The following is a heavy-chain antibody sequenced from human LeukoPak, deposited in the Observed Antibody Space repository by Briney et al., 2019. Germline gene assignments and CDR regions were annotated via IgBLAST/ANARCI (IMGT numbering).Heavy chain of an antibody. D-gene: IGHD7-27*01. CDR1: GGSISSYY. J-gene: IGHJ4*02. V-gene: IGHV4-59*01. Sequence: SETLSLTCTVSGGSISSYYWSWIRQPPGKGLEWIGYIYYSGSTNYNPSLKSRVTISVDTSKNQFSLKLSSVTAADTAVYYRARALPGVTGFYFDYWGQGTLVTVSS. CDR2: IYYSGST. CDR3: ARALPGVTGFYFDY.